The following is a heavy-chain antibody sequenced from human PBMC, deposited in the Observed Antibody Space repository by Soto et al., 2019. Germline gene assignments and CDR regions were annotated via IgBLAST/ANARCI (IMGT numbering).Heavy chain of an antibody. V-gene: IGHV3-23*01. J-gene: IGHJ4*02. CDR1: GFTFSSYA. D-gene: IGHD3-3*01. CDR2: ISGSGGST. CDR3: AKTSYYDFWSGPKPYFDY. Sequence: GGSLRLSCAASGFTFSSYAMSWVRQAPGKGLEWVSAISGSGGSTYYADSVKGRFTISRDNSKNTLYLQMNSLRAEDTAVYYCAKTSYYDFWSGPKPYFDYWGQGTLVTVSS.